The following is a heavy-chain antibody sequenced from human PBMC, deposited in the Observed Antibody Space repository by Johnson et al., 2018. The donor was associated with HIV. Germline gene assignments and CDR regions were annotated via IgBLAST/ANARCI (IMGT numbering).Heavy chain of an antibody. Sequence: QVQLVESGGGVVQPGRSLRLSCAASGFTFSSYAMHWVRQAPGKGLEWVAVISYDGSNKYYADSVKGRFTISRDNSKNTLYLQMNSLRAEDTAVYYCARDRGGIAEQSVAFDSWGQGTMVTVS. V-gene: IGHV3-30*04. J-gene: IGHJ3*02. CDR1: GFTFSSYA. CDR3: ARDRGGIAEQSVAFDS. D-gene: IGHD6-13*01. CDR2: ISYDGSNK.